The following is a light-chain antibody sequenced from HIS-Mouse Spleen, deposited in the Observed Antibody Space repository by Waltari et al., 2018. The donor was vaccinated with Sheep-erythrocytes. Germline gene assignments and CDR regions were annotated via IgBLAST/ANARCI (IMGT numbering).Light chain of an antibody. Sequence: LTQPPSVSVSPGQSVTIPCTGTSSDVGGYNYVSWYQQHPGKAPKLMIYEVSKRPAGVPDRFSGSKSGNTASLTVSGLRAEDEADYYCSSYAGSNNWVFGGGTKLTVL. V-gene: IGLV2-8*01. CDR2: EVS. CDR3: SSYAGSNNWV. CDR1: SSDVGGYNY. J-gene: IGLJ3*02.